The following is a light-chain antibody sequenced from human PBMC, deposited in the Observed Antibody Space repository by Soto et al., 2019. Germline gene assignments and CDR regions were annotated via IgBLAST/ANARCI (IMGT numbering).Light chain of an antibody. J-gene: IGKJ4*01. CDR3: LQYDRFPAT. Sequence: DIQMTQSPSSLSASVGGRVTITCRASQDINNFLAWFQQKPGKAPKPLIYSASSLQDVVPSRFSGSGSATHFTLTISSLPPEDFATYFCLQYDRFPATFGGGTRVDIE. CDR1: QDINNF. CDR2: SAS. V-gene: IGKV1-16*01.